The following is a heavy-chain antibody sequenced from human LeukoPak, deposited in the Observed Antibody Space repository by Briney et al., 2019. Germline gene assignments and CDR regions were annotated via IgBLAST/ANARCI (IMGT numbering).Heavy chain of an antibody. CDR1: GFTFSSYC. Sequence: GGSLRLSCGASGFTFSSYCMSWVRQAPGKGLEWVSAISGSGGTTYSADSVKGRFTISRDNSKNTLYLQMNSLRAEDTAVYYCAKGGVAWFDPWGQGTLVTVSS. V-gene: IGHV3-23*01. J-gene: IGHJ5*02. CDR2: ISGSGGTT. D-gene: IGHD2-15*01. CDR3: AKGGVAWFDP.